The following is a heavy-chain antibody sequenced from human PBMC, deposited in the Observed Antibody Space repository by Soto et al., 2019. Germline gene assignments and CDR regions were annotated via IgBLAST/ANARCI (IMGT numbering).Heavy chain of an antibody. D-gene: IGHD2-15*01. Sequence: RCLRLSCAACEFIFRGYRMHSNRQAPGKGLEWVAVISYDGSNKYYADSVKGRFTISRDNSKNTLYLQMNSLRAEDTAVYYWAKEIEAVAYPSYWGQGTLVTVSS. CDR2: ISYDGSNK. CDR1: EFIFRGYR. J-gene: IGHJ4*02. V-gene: IGHV3-30*18. CDR3: AKEIEAVAYPSY.